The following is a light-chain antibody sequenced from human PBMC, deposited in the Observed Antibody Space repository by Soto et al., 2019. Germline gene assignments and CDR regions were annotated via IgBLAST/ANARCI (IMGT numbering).Light chain of an antibody. J-gene: IGKJ3*01. V-gene: IGKV1-39*01. Sequence: DIQMTQSPSSLSASVGDRVTITCRASQSISRYVNWYQKKPGKAPKLLIYAASTLQSGVPSRFSGNESGTDFTLTISSLQPEDTATYYCQQSYNLKFTFGPGTKVDIK. CDR1: QSISRY. CDR3: QQSYNLKFT. CDR2: AAS.